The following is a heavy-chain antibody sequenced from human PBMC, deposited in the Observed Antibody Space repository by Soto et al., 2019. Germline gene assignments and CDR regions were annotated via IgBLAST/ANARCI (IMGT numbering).Heavy chain of an antibody. Sequence: PGGSLRLSCAASGFTFSSYGMHWVRQAPGKGLEWVAVIWYDGSNKYYADSVKGRFTISRDNSKNTLYLQMNSLRVEDTAVYYCARDPLGPYCTNGVCYQFDYWGQGTLVTVSS. CDR3: ARDPLGPYCTNGVCYQFDY. J-gene: IGHJ4*02. CDR1: GFTFSSYG. CDR2: IWYDGSNK. V-gene: IGHV3-33*01. D-gene: IGHD2-8*01.